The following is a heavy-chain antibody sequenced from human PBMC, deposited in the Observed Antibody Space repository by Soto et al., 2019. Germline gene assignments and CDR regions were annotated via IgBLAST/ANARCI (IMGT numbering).Heavy chain of an antibody. Sequence: EVQLVESGGGLVKPGGSLRLSCAASGFTFSSYSMNWVRQAPGKGLEWASSISSSSSYIYYADSVKGRFTISRDNAKNSLYLQMNSLRAEDTAVYYCARDRGGWYYFDYWGQGTLVTVSS. J-gene: IGHJ4*02. V-gene: IGHV3-21*01. D-gene: IGHD6-19*01. CDR1: GFTFSSYS. CDR2: ISSSSSYI. CDR3: ARDRGGWYYFDY.